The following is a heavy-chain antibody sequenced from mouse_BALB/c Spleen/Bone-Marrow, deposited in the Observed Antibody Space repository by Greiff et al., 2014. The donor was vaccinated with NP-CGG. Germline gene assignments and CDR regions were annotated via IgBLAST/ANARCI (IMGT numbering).Heavy chain of an antibody. V-gene: IGHV1-9*01. CDR3: ARWGGDYEGYAMDY. CDR2: VLPGSGST. CDR1: GYTFSSYW. Sequence: VQLQQSGAELMKPGASVKISCKATGYTFSSYWIEWVKQRPGHGLEWIGEVLPGSGSTNYNEKFKGKATFTADTSSNTAYMQLSSLTSEDSVVYYCARWGGDYEGYAMDYWGQGTSVTVSS. J-gene: IGHJ4*01. D-gene: IGHD2-13*01.